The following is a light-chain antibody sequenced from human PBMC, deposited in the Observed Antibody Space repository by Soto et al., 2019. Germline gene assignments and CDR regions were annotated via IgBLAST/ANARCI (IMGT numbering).Light chain of an antibody. CDR2: GAS. CDR3: QQLTSYPLT. V-gene: IGKV1-9*01. J-gene: IGKJ4*01. CDR1: QGISRS. Sequence: DIQLTQSPSFLSASVGDTVTITCRASQGISRSLAWYQQKPGKAPKLLIYGASTLQRGVPSRFSGSGSGTEFTLTINSLQPEDFASYYCQQLTSYPLTFGGGAKVEIK.